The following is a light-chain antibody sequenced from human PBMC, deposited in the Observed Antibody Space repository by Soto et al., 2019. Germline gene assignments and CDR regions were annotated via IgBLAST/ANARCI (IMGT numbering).Light chain of an antibody. V-gene: IGKV1-6*01. CDR3: LQDYNYPRT. CDR2: AAS. Sequence: AMQMTQSPSSLSASVGDRVTITCRASQGIRNDLGWYQQKPGKAPKLLIFAASTLQSGVPSRFSGSGSGTNFTLTISSLQPEDFATYYCLQDYNYPRTFGQGTKVDIK. CDR1: QGIRND. J-gene: IGKJ1*01.